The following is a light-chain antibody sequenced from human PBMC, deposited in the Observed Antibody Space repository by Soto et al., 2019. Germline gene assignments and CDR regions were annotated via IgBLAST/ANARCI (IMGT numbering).Light chain of an antibody. CDR3: SSYTSSSTLGGV. Sequence: QSALTQPASVSGSPGQSITISCTGTSSDVGGYNYVSWYQQYPGKAPKLMIYDVSNRPSGVSNRFSGSKSGNTASLTISGLQAEDEADYYCSSYTSSSTLGGVFGTGIKLTVL. CDR2: DVS. J-gene: IGLJ1*01. V-gene: IGLV2-14*01. CDR1: SSDVGGYNY.